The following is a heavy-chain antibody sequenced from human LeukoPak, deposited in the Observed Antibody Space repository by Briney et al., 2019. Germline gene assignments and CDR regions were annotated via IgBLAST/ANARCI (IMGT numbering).Heavy chain of an antibody. CDR1: GGSISSYY. D-gene: IGHD3-22*01. J-gene: IGHJ1*01. CDR3: ARGGNMIVVATAFQH. CDR2: IYYSGST. Sequence: SETLSLTCTVSGGSISSYYWGWIRQPPGKGLEWIGYIYYSGSTNYNPSLKSRVTISVDTSKNQFSLKLSSVTAADTAVYYCARGGNMIVVATAFQHWGQGTLVTVSS. V-gene: IGHV4-59*01.